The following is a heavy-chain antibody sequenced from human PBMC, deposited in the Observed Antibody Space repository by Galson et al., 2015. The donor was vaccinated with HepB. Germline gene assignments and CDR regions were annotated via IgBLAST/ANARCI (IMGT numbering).Heavy chain of an antibody. D-gene: IGHD3-9*01. CDR1: GFTFSNAW. CDR3: TTDPNDILTGYLGGSEY. J-gene: IGHJ4*02. Sequence: SLRLSCAASGFTFSNAWMNWVRQAPGKGLEWVGRIKSKTDGGTTDYAAPVKGRFTISRDDSKNTLYLQMNSLKTEDTAVYYCTTDPNDILTGYLGGSEYWGQGTLVAVSS. CDR2: IKSKTDGGTT. V-gene: IGHV3-15*07.